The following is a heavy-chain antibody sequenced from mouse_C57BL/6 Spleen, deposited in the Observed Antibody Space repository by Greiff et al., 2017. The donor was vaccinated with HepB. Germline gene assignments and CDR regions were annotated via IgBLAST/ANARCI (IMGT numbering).Heavy chain of an antibody. CDR2: ISDGGSYT. CDR3: ARGGPLDY. CDR1: GFTFSSYA. Sequence: EVQRVESGGGLVKPGGSLKLSCAASGFTFSSYAMSWVRQTPEKRLEWVATISDGGSYTYYPDNVKGRFTISRDNAKNNLYLQMSHLKSEDTAMYHCARGGPLDYWGQGTTLTVSS. D-gene: IGHD6-1*01. J-gene: IGHJ2*01. V-gene: IGHV5-4*01.